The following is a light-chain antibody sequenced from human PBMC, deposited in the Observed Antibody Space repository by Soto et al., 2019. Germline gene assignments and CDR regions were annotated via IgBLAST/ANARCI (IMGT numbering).Light chain of an antibody. V-gene: IGLV1-47*01. CDR3: AAWDDTVRSYV. CDR1: ISNIGNNY. Sequence: QSVLTQPPSVSGTPGQRVTISCSGGISNIGNNYVHWFQQLPGTAPKVLSNRNNQRPSGVPDRFSGSKSGTSASLAISGLRSEDEAEYYCAAWDDTVRSYVFGTGTKLTVI. J-gene: IGLJ1*01. CDR2: RNN.